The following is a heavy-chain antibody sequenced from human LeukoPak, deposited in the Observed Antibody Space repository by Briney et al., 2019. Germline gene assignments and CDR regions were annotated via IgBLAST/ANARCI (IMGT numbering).Heavy chain of an antibody. D-gene: IGHD2-15*01. CDR2: IIPIFGTA. J-gene: IGHJ6*02. CDR3: ATYCSGGSCYDYYYGMDV. V-gene: IGHV1-69*01. Sequence: GASVKVSCKASGGTFSSYAISWVRQAPGQGLEWMGGIIPIFGTANYAQKFQGRVTITADESTSTAYMELSSLRSEDTAVYYCATYCSGGSCYDYYYGMDVWGQGTTVTVSS. CDR1: GGTFSSYA.